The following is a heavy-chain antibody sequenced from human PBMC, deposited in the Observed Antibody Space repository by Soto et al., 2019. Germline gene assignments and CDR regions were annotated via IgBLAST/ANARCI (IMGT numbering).Heavy chain of an antibody. CDR3: AKVGSGYGMDV. Sequence: GGSLRISCAASGFIFIGHTMSWVRQAPGKGLEWVAVISYDGSNKYYADSVKGRFTISRDNSKNTLYLQMNSLRAEDTAVYYCAKVGSGYGMDVWGQGTTVTVSS. CDR2: ISYDGSNK. J-gene: IGHJ6*02. D-gene: IGHD3-3*01. CDR1: GFIFIGHT. V-gene: IGHV3-30*18.